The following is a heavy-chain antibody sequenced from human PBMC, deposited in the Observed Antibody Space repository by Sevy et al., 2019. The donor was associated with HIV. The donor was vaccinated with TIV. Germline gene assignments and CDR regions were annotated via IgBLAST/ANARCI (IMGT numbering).Heavy chain of an antibody. D-gene: IGHD6-13*01. CDR3: ARDRGSSWDNYYYYGMDV. V-gene: IGHV3-21*01. CDR1: GFTFSSYS. CDR2: ISSGSTYI. Sequence: GESLKISCAASGFTFSSYSMNWVRQAPGKGLEWVSSISSGSTYIYYADSVKGRFTISRDNSKNTLYLQMNSLRAEDTAVYYCARDRGSSWDNYYYYGMDVWGQGTTVTVSS. J-gene: IGHJ6*02.